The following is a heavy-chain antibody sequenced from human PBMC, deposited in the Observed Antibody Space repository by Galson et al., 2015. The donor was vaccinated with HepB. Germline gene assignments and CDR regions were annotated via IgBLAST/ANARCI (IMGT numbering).Heavy chain of an antibody. V-gene: IGHV3-30-3*01. CDR2: ISYDASNK. D-gene: IGHD2-2*01. Sequence: SLRLSCAASGFTFNKFAMHWVRQAPVKGLEWATLISYDASNKYYANSVRGRFTISRDNSKNTLYLQINSLRAEDTAVYYCVRDRRTGKYPLSDYYFDYWGQGTLVTVSS. J-gene: IGHJ4*02. CDR1: GFTFNKFA. CDR3: VRDRRTGKYPLSDYYFDY.